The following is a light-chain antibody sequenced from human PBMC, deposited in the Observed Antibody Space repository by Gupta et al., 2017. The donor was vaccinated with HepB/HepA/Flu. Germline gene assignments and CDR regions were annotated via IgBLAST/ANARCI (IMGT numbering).Light chain of an antibody. J-gene: IGLJ2*01. Sequence: QSVLTQPPSVSGAPGQRVTISCTGSSSNIGAGYDVHWYQQLPGTAPKLLSYGNSNRPSGVPDRLSGSKSGKSASLAITGLQVEDEADYYGQSYDSSLRGVVFGGGTKLTVL. V-gene: IGLV1-40*01. CDR3: QSYDSSLRGVV. CDR2: GNS. CDR1: SSNIGAGYD.